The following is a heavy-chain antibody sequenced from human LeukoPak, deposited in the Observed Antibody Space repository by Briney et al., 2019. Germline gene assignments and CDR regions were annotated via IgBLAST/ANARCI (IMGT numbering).Heavy chain of an antibody. CDR2: ISGSGGST. J-gene: IGHJ5*02. CDR1: GFSISTYE. V-gene: IGHV3-23*01. Sequence: GGSLRLSCAASGFSISTYEMNWVRQAPGKGLEWVSAISGSGGSTYYADSVKGRFTISRDNSKNTLYLQMNSLRAEDTAVYYCAKGVHMVRGVISPWFDPWGQGTLVTVSS. CDR3: AKGVHMVRGVISPWFDP. D-gene: IGHD3-10*01.